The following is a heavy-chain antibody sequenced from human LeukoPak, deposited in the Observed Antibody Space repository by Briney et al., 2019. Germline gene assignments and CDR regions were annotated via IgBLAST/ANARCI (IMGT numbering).Heavy chain of an antibody. D-gene: IGHD6-13*01. CDR3: ARDEAAAKTNALAI. J-gene: IGHJ3*02. CDR2: IYPKSSDT. Sequence: SVKVSFKASGDIFTAYYLHWVRQAPGQGLEWMGYIYPKSSDTNYAQNFQGRVTMTMDTSISTVYMELSRLTSDDTAVYYCARDEAAAKTNALAIWGQGTKVTVSS. V-gene: IGHV1-2*02. CDR1: GDIFTAYY.